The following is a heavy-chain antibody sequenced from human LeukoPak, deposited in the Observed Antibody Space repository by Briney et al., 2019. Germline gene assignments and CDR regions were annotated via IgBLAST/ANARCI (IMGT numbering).Heavy chain of an antibody. J-gene: IGHJ4*02. V-gene: IGHV1-18*01. CDR3: ARMKQTSVRFGELFPGAVGY. Sequence: GASVKVSCKASGYTFTSYGISWVRQAPGQGLEWMGWISAYNGNTNYAQKLQGRVTMTTDTSTSTAYMELRSLRSDDTAVYYCARMKQTSVRFGELFPGAVGYWGQGTLVTVSS. CDR2: ISAYNGNT. D-gene: IGHD3-10*01. CDR1: GYTFTSYG.